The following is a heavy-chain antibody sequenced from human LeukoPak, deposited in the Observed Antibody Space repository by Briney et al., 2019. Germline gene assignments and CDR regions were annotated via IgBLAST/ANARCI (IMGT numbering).Heavy chain of an antibody. Sequence: SETLSLTCTVSGYSISSGYYWGWIRQPPGKGLEWIGSIYYSGSTYYNPSLKSRVTISVDTSKNQFSLKLSSVTAADTAVYYCARETRIMYYDFWSGFDYMDVWGKGTTVTVSS. CDR3: ARETRIMYYDFWSGFDYMDV. J-gene: IGHJ6*03. CDR2: IYYSGST. CDR1: GYSISSGYY. D-gene: IGHD3-3*01. V-gene: IGHV4-38-2*02.